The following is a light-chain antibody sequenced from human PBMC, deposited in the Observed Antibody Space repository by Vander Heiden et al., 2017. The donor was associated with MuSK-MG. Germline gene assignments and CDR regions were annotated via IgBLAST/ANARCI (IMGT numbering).Light chain of an antibody. J-gene: IGKJ4*01. Sequence: ETVMTQSPATLSVSPGERATLSCRASQTVSSNLAWYQQKPGQAPRLLIYGASTRATGIPARYSDSGSGTEFTLTISDQQSEDFAVYYCQQDNNWPPVTFGGGTKVEIK. V-gene: IGKV3-15*01. CDR1: QTVSSN. CDR2: GAS. CDR3: QQDNNWPPVT.